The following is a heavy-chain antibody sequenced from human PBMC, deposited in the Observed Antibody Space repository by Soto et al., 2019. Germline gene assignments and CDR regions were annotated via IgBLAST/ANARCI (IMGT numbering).Heavy chain of an antibody. V-gene: IGHV3-21*01. CDR1: GFTFSSYS. CDR2: ISSSSSNI. D-gene: IGHD2-21*02. J-gene: IGHJ4*02. Sequence: EVQLVESGGGLVKPGGSLRLSCAASGFTFSSYSMNWVRQAPGKGLEWVSSISSSSSNIYYADSVKGRFTISRDNAKNSLYLQMNSLRAEDTAVYYCARERDVVTTNTFDYWGQGTLVTVSS. CDR3: ARERDVVTTNTFDY.